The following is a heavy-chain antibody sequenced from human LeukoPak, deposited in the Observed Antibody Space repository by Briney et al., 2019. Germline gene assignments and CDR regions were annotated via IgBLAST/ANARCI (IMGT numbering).Heavy chain of an antibody. CDR1: GGSISSGGYY. Sequence: PSETLSLTCTVSGGSISSGGYYWSWIRQHPGRGLEWIGYIYYSGSTYYNPSLKSRVTISVDTSKNQFSPKLSSVTAADTAVYYCARDPPYYYDSSGYFDLWGRGTLVTVSS. CDR2: IYYSGST. CDR3: ARDPPYYYDSSGYFDL. D-gene: IGHD3-22*01. J-gene: IGHJ2*01. V-gene: IGHV4-31*03.